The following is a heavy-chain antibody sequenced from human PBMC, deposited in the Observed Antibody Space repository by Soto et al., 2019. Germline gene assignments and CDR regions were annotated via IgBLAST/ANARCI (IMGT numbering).Heavy chain of an antibody. CDR1: GDSVSSNTAS. CDR2: TYLRSKWYN. CDR3: AKGDNLGPKTGYAFDP. D-gene: IGHD5-12*01. J-gene: IGHJ5*02. V-gene: IGHV6-1*01. Sequence: PSQTLSLNCAISGDSVSSNTASWNWIRQSPSRGLEWLGRTYLRSKWYNDYAVSVKSRIIINPDTSNNQFSLQLNSVTPEDTAVYFCAKGDNLGPKTGYAFDPWGQGIMVTVSS.